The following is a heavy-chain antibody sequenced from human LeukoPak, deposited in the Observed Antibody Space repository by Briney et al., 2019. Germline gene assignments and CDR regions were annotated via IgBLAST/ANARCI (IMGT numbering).Heavy chain of an antibody. CDR2: IRYEGTYK. J-gene: IGHJ4*02. CDR1: GFTFSSYA. V-gene: IGHV3-30*02. CDR3: AQKPKDGYQYYFDY. D-gene: IGHD5-18*01. Sequence: GGSLRLSCAASGFTFSSYAMSWVRQAPGKGLEWVSFIRYEGTYKYYADSVKGRFTISRDNSKNTLYLQMNSLRAEDTAVYYCAQKPKDGYQYYFDYWGQGTLVTVSS.